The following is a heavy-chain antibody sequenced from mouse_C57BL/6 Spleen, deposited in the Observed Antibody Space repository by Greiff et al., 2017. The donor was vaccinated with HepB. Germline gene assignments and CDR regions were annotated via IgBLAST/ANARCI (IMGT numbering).Heavy chain of an antibody. D-gene: IGHD1-1*01. J-gene: IGHJ1*03. CDR1: GYTFTDYN. Sequence: EVQLQQSGPELVKPGASVKMSCKASGYTFTDYNMHWVKQSHGKSLEWIGYINPNNGGTSYTQKFQGKATLTVDKSSSTAYMELRSLTSEDSAVYYCASYYGSRYWYFDVWGTGTTVTVSS. V-gene: IGHV1-22*01. CDR3: ASYYGSRYWYFDV. CDR2: INPNNGGT.